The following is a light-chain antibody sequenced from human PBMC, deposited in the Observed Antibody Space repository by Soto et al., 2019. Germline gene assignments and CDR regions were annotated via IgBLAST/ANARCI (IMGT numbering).Light chain of an antibody. J-gene: IGKJ1*01. V-gene: IGKV3-20*01. CDR3: QQYGSSPTT. CDR1: QSVTSNY. Sequence: EILLTQSPCTLSLSPGERATLSCSASQSVTSNYLAWYKQTPGQAPRLLFFGASIRATGIPDRFSGSGSGTEFTLTISRLQPEDSAVYHCQQYGSSPTTFGQGTKVDIK. CDR2: GAS.